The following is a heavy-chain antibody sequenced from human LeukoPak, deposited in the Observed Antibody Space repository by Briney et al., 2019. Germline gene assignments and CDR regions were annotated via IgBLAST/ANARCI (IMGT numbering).Heavy chain of an antibody. V-gene: IGHV3-33*06. CDR3: AKDKGSHWGTWDY. J-gene: IGHJ4*02. Sequence: PGGSLRLSCAASGFTFSSYGMHWVRQAPGKGLEWVAVIWYDGSNKYYADSVKGRFTISRDNSKNTLYLQMNSLGAEDTAIYYCAKDKGSHWGTWDYWGQGTLVTVSS. CDR1: GFTFSSYG. D-gene: IGHD1-26*01. CDR2: IWYDGSNK.